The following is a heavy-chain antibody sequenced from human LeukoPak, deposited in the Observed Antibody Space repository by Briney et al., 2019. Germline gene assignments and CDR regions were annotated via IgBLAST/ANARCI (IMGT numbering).Heavy chain of an antibody. CDR1: GYTFTSYG. CDR2: ISAYNGNT. V-gene: IGHV1-18*01. Sequence: ASVKVSCKASGYTFTSYGISWVRQAPGQGLEWMGWISAYNGNTNYAQKLQGRVTMTTDTSTSTAYMELRSLRSDDTAMYYCASSNYYDSSDYYSLHYWGQGTLVTVSS. J-gene: IGHJ4*02. D-gene: IGHD3-22*01. CDR3: ASSNYYDSSDYYSLHY.